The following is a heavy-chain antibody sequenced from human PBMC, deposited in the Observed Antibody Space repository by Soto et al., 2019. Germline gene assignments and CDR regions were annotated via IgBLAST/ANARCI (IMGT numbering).Heavy chain of an antibody. Sequence: QVQLVQSGAEVKKPGSSVKVSCKASGGTFSSYAISWLRQAPGQGLEWMGGIIPIFGTANYAQKFQGRVTITANESTSTADMELSSLRSEDTAVYYCATYDYYDSSGYYYYFAYWGQGTLVTVSS. CDR1: GGTFSSYA. CDR2: IIPIFGTA. D-gene: IGHD3-22*01. CDR3: ATYDYYDSSGYYYYFAY. V-gene: IGHV1-69*01. J-gene: IGHJ4*02.